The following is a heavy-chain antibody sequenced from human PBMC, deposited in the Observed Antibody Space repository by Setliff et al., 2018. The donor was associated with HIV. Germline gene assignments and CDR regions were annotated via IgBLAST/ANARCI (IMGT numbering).Heavy chain of an antibody. J-gene: IGHJ4*02. CDR3: AKRLWEASSGYFLLFDY. V-gene: IGHV3-49*04. D-gene: IGHD1-26*01. CDR2: ISGNPYGGTT. CDR1: GFTFGDYA. Sequence: PGGSLRLSCTTSGFTFGDYAMSWVRQAPGKGLEWVGFISGNPYGGTTEYAASVKGRFTISRDDSKSIAYLQMNSLKTEDTAVYYCAKRLWEASSGYFLLFDYWGQGTLVTVSS.